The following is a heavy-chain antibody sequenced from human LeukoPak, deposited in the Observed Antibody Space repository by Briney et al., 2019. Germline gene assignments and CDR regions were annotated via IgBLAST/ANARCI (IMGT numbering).Heavy chain of an antibody. D-gene: IGHD6-6*01. Sequence: GGSLRLSCVVSGFSVSSSYINWVRQAPGKGLEWVSVIYSGGSTFYADSVKDRFTISRDNSENTVYLQMNSLRAEGTAVYYCAKPRAIAARPGWFDPWGQGTLVTVSS. CDR1: GFSVSSSY. J-gene: IGHJ5*02. CDR2: IYSGGST. V-gene: IGHV3-53*01. CDR3: AKPRAIAARPGWFDP.